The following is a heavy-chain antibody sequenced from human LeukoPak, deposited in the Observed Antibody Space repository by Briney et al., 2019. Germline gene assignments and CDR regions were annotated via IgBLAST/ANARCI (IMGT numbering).Heavy chain of an antibody. Sequence: GGSLRLSCAASGFTFDDYAMHWVRQAPGKGLEGVSGISWNSGSIGYADSVKGRFTISRDNAKNSLYLQMNSLRAEDMALYYCAKGSYSSSWGGYFDYWGQGTLVTVSS. J-gene: IGHJ4*02. CDR3: AKGSYSSSWGGYFDY. CDR1: GFTFDDYA. CDR2: ISWNSGSI. D-gene: IGHD6-13*01. V-gene: IGHV3-9*03.